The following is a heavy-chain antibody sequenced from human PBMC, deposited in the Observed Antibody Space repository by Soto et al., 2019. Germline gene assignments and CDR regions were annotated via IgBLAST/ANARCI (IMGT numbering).Heavy chain of an antibody. CDR3: ARQPTTAYIDLWFGP. CDR1: NGSISSNSHY. D-gene: IGHD3-9*01. J-gene: IGHJ5*02. CDR2: IYYSGST. V-gene: IGHV4-39*01. Sequence: SETLSLTCTVSNGSISSNSHYWGWIRQPPGKGLEWIGSIYYSGSTYYNPSLKSRVTIFVDTSKNQFSLKLSSVTAADTAVYYCARQPTTAYIDLWFGPWRHVPLVPVPS.